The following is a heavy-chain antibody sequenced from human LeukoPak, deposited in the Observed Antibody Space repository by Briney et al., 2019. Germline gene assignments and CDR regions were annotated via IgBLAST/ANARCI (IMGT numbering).Heavy chain of an antibody. V-gene: IGHV3-30*18. CDR2: ISYDGSNK. CDR3: AKGASGYAIIDY. D-gene: IGHD3-22*01. CDR1: GFTFSSYW. J-gene: IGHJ4*02. Sequence: PGGSLRLSCAASGFTFSSYWMTWVRQAPGKGLEWVAVISYDGSNKYYADSVKGRFTISRDNSKNTLYLQMNSLRAEDTAVYYCAKGASGYAIIDYWGQGTLVTVSS.